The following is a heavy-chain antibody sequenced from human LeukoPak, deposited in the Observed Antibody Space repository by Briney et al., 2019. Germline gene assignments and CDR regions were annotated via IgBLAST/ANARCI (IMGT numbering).Heavy chain of an antibody. CDR2: INHSGST. V-gene: IGHV4-34*01. CDR3: AQEGYYYDSSGYYDY. Sequence: PLETLSLTCAVYGGSFSGYYWSWIRQPPGKGLEWIGEINHSGSTNYNPSLKSRATISVDTSKNQFSLKLSSVTAADTAVYYCAQEGYYYDSSGYYDYWGQGTLVTVSS. CDR1: GGSFSGYY. J-gene: IGHJ4*02. D-gene: IGHD3-22*01.